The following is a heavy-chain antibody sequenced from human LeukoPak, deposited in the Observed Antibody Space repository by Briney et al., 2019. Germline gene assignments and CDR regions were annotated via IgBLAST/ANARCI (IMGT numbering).Heavy chain of an antibody. J-gene: IGHJ4*02. D-gene: IGHD3-22*01. CDR1: GFTFSSYA. CDR2: ISGSDGTT. V-gene: IGHV3-23*01. CDR3: AKDASGYYYDSSGYRDY. Sequence: GGSLRLSCAASGFTFSSYAMSWVRQAPGKGLEWVSSISGSDGTTYYADSVKGRFTISRDNSKNTLYLQMNSLRAEDTAVYYCAKDASGYYYDSSGYRDYWGQGTLVTVSS.